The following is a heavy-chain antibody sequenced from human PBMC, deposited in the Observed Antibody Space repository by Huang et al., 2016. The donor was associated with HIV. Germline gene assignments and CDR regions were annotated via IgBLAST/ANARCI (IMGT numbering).Heavy chain of an antibody. D-gene: IGHD2-21*02. V-gene: IGHV3-21*01. CDR1: GFIFSSYS. CDR3: ARWDVATAIDY. CDR2: ISADSNYK. Sequence: EVQLVESGGGLVKPGGSLGLSCAASGFIFSSYSMNWVRQAPGKGLGWDSSISADSNYKKYADPVQGRFTVSRDNAKNSLYLQMNSLRAEDTAVYFCARWDVATAIDYWGQGSLVTVSS. J-gene: IGHJ4*02.